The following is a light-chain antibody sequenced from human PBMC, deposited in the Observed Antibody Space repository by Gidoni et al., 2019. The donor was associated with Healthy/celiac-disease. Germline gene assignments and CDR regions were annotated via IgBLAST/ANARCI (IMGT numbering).Light chain of an antibody. J-gene: IGKJ4*01. CDR2: AAS. CDR1: QSISSY. CDR3: QQSYSTPPIT. V-gene: IGKV1-39*01. Sequence: DIQMTQSTSSLSASVGDRVTITCRASQSISSYLSWYQQKPVKAPKLLIYAASSLRSGVPSRFSGSGSGTDFTLTISSLQPEDFATYDCQQSYSTPPITFGGGTKVEIK.